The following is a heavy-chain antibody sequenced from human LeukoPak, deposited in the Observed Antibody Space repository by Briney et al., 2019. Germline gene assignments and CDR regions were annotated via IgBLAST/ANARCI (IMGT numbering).Heavy chain of an antibody. J-gene: IGHJ6*02. D-gene: IGHD2-2*01. CDR3: ARIPLGYCSSTSCLYYYYYYGMDV. CDR2: INHSGST. V-gene: IGHV4-34*01. CDR1: GGSFSGYY. Sequence: PSETLSLTCAVYGGSFSGYYWRWIRQPPGKGLEWIGEINHSGSTNYNPSLKSRVTISVDTSKNQFSLKLSSVTAADTAVYYCARIPLGYCSSTSCLYYYYYYGMDVWGQGTTVTVSS.